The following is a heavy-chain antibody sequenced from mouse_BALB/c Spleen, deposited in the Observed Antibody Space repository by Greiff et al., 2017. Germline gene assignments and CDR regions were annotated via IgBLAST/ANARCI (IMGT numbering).Heavy chain of an antibody. Sequence: EVKLMESGGGLVQPGGSRKLSCAASGFTFSSFGMHWVRQAPEKGLEWVAYISSGSSTIYYADTVKGRFTISRDNPKNTLFLQMTSLRSEDTAMYYCARSLENWGQGTTLTVSS. V-gene: IGHV5-17*02. CDR1: GFTFSSFG. CDR2: ISSGSSTI. J-gene: IGHJ2*01. CDR3: ARSLEN.